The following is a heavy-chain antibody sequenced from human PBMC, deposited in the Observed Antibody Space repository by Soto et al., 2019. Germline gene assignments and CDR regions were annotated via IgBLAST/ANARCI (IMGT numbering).Heavy chain of an antibody. CDR1: GGSISSYY. CDR3: ARGEGYCSSTSCYVFSAFDI. J-gene: IGHJ3*02. Sequence: SETLSLTCTVSGGSISSYYWSWIRQPPGKGLVWIGYIYYSGSTNYNPSLKSRVTISVDTSKNQFSLKLSSVTAADTAVYYCARGEGYCSSTSCYVFSAFDIWGQGTMVTVSS. V-gene: IGHV4-59*01. CDR2: IYYSGST. D-gene: IGHD2-2*01.